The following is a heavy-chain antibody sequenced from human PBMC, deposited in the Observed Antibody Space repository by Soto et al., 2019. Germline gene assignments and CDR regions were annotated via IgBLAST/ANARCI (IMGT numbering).Heavy chain of an antibody. Sequence: QVQLVESGGGVVQPGRSLRLSCAASGFTFSSYGMHWVRQAPGKGLEWVARIKFDGSDKYYADSVKGRFTISRDNSKNTSYMQLTSLGAEDTAVYYCANEIQRACTNGVCYTRYYYYGMAFWGQGSTVTVSS. J-gene: IGHJ6*02. CDR2: IKFDGSDK. CDR1: GFTFSSYG. CDR3: ANEIQRACTNGVCYTRYYYYGMAF. V-gene: IGHV3-30*18. D-gene: IGHD2-8*01.